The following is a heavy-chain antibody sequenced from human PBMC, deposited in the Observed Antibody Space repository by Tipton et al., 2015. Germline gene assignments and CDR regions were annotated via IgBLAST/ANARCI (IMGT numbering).Heavy chain of an antibody. CDR3: ARDNSIVGPTNYYIDY. CDR2: INPKSGDT. J-gene: IGHJ4*02. Sequence: QSGPEVKQPGASVKVSCKASGYDFTDYYLHWVRQAPGQGLEWMGWINPKSGDTSYAQRFQGRVAMTRDTSTSTVYMELSSLRSEDTAVYYCARDNSIVGPTNYYIDYWGQGTLVTVSS. D-gene: IGHD1-26*01. V-gene: IGHV1-2*02. CDR1: GYDFTDYY.